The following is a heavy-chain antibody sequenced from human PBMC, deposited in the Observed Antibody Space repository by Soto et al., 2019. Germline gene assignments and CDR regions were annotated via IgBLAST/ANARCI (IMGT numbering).Heavy chain of an antibody. CDR1: GYTFISYY. CDR3: ASNSTRSPTLEY. D-gene: IGHD2-15*01. J-gene: IGHJ4*02. CDR2: INPSAAYT. V-gene: IGHV1-46*01. Sequence: ASVKVSCKASGYTFISYYMHWVRQAPGQGLEWMGIINPSAAYTSYAQKFQDRVTMTRDTSTSTVYMELSSLRPEDTAVYYCASNSTRSPTLEYWGQGTLVTVSS.